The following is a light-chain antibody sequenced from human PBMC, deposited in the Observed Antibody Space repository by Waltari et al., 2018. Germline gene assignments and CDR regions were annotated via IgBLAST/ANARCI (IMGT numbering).Light chain of an antibody. CDR2: YND. CDR1: ISNLGNNF. CDR3: GAWDSSLSAGV. V-gene: IGLV1-51*01. Sequence: QSVLTQPPSVSAAPGPKVTISCSGSISNLGNNFVSWYQQLPGTAPKLLIYYNDKRPSGIPDRFSGSKSGTSATLGITGLQTGDEAEYYCGAWDSSLSAGVFGGGTKLTVL. J-gene: IGLJ3*02.